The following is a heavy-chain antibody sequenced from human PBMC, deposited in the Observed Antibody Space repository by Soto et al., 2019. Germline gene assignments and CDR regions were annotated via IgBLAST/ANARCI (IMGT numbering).Heavy chain of an antibody. CDR3: VRDGTKTLRDWFDP. Sequence: PSETLSLTCTVSGDSISKSGHYWGWIRQPPGKALEWIGGIYATGTTDYNPSLKSRVMMSVDTSKKQFSLKLRSVTAADTAVYYCVRDGTKTLRDWFDPWGQGISVTVSS. J-gene: IGHJ5*02. CDR2: IYATGTT. D-gene: IGHD1-1*01. V-gene: IGHV4-39*07. CDR1: GDSISKSGHY.